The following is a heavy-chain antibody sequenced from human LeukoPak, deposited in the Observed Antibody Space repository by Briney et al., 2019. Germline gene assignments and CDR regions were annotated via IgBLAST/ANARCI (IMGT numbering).Heavy chain of an antibody. Sequence: ASVKVSCKASGYTFTGYYMHWVRQAPGQGLEWLGWINPNSGGTNYAKKFQGRVTITRDTSISTAYMELSRLRSDDTAVYYCARDSYYYDSSGYNDYWGQGTLVTASS. V-gene: IGHV1-2*02. CDR2: INPNSGGT. CDR3: ARDSYYYDSSGYNDY. D-gene: IGHD3-22*01. CDR1: GYTFTGYY. J-gene: IGHJ4*02.